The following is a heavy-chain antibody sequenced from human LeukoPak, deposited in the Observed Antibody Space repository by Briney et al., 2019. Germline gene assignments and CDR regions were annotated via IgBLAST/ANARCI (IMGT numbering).Heavy chain of an antibody. CDR2: IRSKAYGGTT. CDR1: GFTFGDYA. CDR3: TRVGTTGGWFDP. Sequence: GGSLRLSCTASGFTFGDYAMSGVRQAPGKGLEWVGFIRSKAYGGTTEYAASVKGRFTISRDDSKSIAYLQMNSLKTEDTAVYYCTRVGTTGGWFDPWGQGTLVTVSS. J-gene: IGHJ5*02. D-gene: IGHD4-17*01. V-gene: IGHV3-49*04.